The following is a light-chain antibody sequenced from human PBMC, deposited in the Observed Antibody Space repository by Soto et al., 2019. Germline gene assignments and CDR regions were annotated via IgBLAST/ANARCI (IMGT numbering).Light chain of an antibody. J-gene: IGKJ1*01. CDR3: QQYAGSPKT. CDR2: GAS. V-gene: IGKV3-20*01. CDR1: QSISSSS. Sequence: EIVLTQSPGTLSLSPGERATLSCRASQSISSSSLAWYQQKPGQAPRLLIYGASSRATGIPDRFSGSGSGTDFTLTISRLEPEDCAVYYCQQYAGSPKTFGQGTKVEIK.